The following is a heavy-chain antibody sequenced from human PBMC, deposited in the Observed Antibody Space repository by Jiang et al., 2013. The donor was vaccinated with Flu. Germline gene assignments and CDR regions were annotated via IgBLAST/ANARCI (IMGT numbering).Heavy chain of an antibody. J-gene: IGHJ3*02. D-gene: IGHD3-10*01. V-gene: IGHV3-30*01. CDR2: ISYDGSNK. CDR3: ARYREVGITMVRGVRNDAFDI. Sequence: VQLVESGGGVVQPGRSLRLSCAASGFTFSSYAMHWVRQAPGKGLEWVAVISYDGSNKYYADSVKGRFTISRDNSKNTLYLQMNSLRAEDTAVYYCARYREVGITMVRGVRNDAFDIWAKGQWSPSLQ. CDR1: GFTFSSYA.